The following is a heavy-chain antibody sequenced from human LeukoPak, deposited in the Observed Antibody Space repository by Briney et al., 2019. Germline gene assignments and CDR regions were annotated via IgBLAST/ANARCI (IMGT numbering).Heavy chain of an antibody. Sequence: KASETLSLTCTVSGGSISSYYWSWIRQPAGKGLEWIGRIYTSGSTNYNPSLKSRVTMSVDTSKNQFSLKLGSVTAADTAVYYCARDLSVYYYGSGSYSLPYFDYWGQGTLVTVSS. CDR2: IYTSGST. CDR1: GGSISSYY. CDR3: ARDLSVYYYGSGSYSLPYFDY. D-gene: IGHD3-10*01. J-gene: IGHJ4*02. V-gene: IGHV4-4*07.